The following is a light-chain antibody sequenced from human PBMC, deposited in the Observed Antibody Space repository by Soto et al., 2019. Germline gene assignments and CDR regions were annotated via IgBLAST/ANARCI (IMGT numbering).Light chain of an antibody. V-gene: IGLV1-51*01. J-gene: IGLJ1*01. CDR3: QSYDSSLSGSYV. CDR2: DNY. Sequence: QSVLMQPPSVSAAPGQKVTISCSGSSSNIGKNFVSWYQQLPGTAPKLLIYDNYQRPSGIPDRFSGSKSGTSASLAITGLQAEDEADYYCQSYDSSLSGSYVFGTGTKVTVL. CDR1: SSNIGKNF.